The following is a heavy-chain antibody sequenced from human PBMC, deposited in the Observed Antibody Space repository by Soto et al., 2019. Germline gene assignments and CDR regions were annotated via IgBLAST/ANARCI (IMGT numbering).Heavy chain of an antibody. CDR2: IYYSGST. Sequence: PSETLSLTCTVSGGSISSYYWSWIRQPPGKGLEWIGYIYYSGSTNYNPSLKSRVTISVDTSKNQFSLKLSSVTAADTAVYYCALADGYNHYYYGMDVWGQGTTVTVSS. D-gene: IGHD5-12*01. CDR3: ALADGYNHYYYGMDV. V-gene: IGHV4-59*12. J-gene: IGHJ6*02. CDR1: GGSISSYY.